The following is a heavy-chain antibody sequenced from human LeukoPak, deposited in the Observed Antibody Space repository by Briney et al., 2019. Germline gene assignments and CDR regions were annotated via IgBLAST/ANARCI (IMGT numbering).Heavy chain of an antibody. CDR2: INPNSGGT. CDR3: AREGVGELTMIGAFDI. V-gene: IGHV1-2*02. D-gene: IGHD3-10*02. Sequence: VASVKVSCKASGYTFTGYYMHWVRQAPGQGLEWMGWINPNSGGTNYAQKFQGRVTMTRDTSISTAYMELSRLRSDDTAVYYCAREGVGELTMIGAFDIWGKGKMVPVSS. J-gene: IGHJ3*02. CDR1: GYTFTGYY.